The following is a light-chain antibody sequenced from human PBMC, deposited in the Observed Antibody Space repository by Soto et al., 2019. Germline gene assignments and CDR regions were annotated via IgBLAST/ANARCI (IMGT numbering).Light chain of an antibody. V-gene: IGKV3-20*01. CDR1: QRVSSSL. CDR3: QTYGDSLFT. CDR2: AAS. Sequence: EIVLTQSPGTLSLSPGERATLSCRASQRVSSSLLAWYQQKPGQAPRPLISAASSRATGIPDRFSGSGSGTDFTLTISSLKPEDFAVFYCQTYGDSLFTFGPGTKV. J-gene: IGKJ3*01.